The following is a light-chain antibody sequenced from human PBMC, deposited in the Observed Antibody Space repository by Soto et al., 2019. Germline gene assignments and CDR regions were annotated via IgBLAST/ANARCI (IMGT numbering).Light chain of an antibody. CDR1: QSVSSSY. V-gene: IGKV3-20*01. J-gene: IGKJ1*01. CDR3: LQDFNYPWT. Sequence: EIVLSQSPCTVSFSQGVRFTLSCRASQSVSSSYLAWYQQKPGQARRLLIYAASRRATGIPDRFSGSGSGTDFTLTISSLQPEDFATYYCLQDFNYPWTFGQGTKVDIK. CDR2: AAS.